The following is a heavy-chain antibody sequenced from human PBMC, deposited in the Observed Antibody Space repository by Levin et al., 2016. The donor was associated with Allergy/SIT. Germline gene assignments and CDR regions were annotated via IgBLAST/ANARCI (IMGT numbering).Heavy chain of an antibody. J-gene: IGHJ4*02. Sequence: GESLKISCAASGFTFSSYSMNWVRQAPGKGLEWVSSISSSSSYIYYADSVKGRFTISRDNAKNSLYLQMNSLRAEDTAVYYCARDLDHEGMIDYWGQGTLVTVSS. CDR3: ARDLDHEGMIDY. D-gene: IGHD1-14*01. CDR2: ISSSSSYI. CDR1: GFTFSSYS. V-gene: IGHV3-21*01.